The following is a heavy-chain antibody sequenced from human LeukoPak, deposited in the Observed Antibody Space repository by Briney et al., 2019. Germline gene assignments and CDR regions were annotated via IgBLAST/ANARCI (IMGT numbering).Heavy chain of an antibody. CDR1: GDTFTING. J-gene: IGHJ3*02. Sequence: GASVKVSCKSSGDTFTINGINWVRQATGQGLEWMGWMNPNSGNTGYAQKFQGRVTMTRNTSISTAYMELTDLRSEDTAVYYCARVTAARTWTFDIWGQGTTVTVSS. D-gene: IGHD6-13*01. CDR3: ARVTAARTWTFDI. V-gene: IGHV1-8*01. CDR2: MNPNSGNT.